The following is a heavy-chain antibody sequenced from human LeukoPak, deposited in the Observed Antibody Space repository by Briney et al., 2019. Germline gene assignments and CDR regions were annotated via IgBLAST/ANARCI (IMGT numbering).Heavy chain of an antibody. CDR2: IKQDGSEK. CDR3: ATEGSYHWGYYYGMDV. CDR1: GFTFSSYW. D-gene: IGHD7-27*01. Sequence: PGGSLRLSCAASGFTFSSYWMSWVRQAPGKGLEWVANIKQDGSEKYYVDSVKGRFTISRDNAKNSLYLQMNSLRAEDTAVYYCATEGSYHWGYYYGMDVWGQGTTVTVSS. V-gene: IGHV3-7*01. J-gene: IGHJ6*02.